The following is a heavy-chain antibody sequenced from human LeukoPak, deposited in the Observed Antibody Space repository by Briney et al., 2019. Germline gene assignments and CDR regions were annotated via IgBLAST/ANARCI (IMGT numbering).Heavy chain of an antibody. Sequence: GGSLRLSCAASGFTFSSYAMSWVRQAPGKGLEWVSAISGSGGSTYYADSVKGRFTISRDNSKNTLYLQMNSLRAEDTAVYYCAEDISYSGSYYGVVDYWGQGTLVTVSS. J-gene: IGHJ4*02. CDR3: AEDISYSGSYYGVVDY. D-gene: IGHD1-26*01. V-gene: IGHV3-23*01. CDR2: ISGSGGST. CDR1: GFTFSSYA.